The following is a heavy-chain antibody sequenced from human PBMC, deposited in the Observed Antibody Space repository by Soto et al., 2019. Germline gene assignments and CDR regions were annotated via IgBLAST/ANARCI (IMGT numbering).Heavy chain of an antibody. CDR3: ARSARPGATTPCDY. Sequence: ASVKVSWEASGGTFSSYSISWVLQAPGQGLEWMGGIIPIFGTANYAQKFQGRVTITADESTSTAYMELSSLRSEDTAVYYCARSARPGATTPCDYWGQGTLVTISS. V-gene: IGHV1-69*13. CDR1: GGTFSSYS. J-gene: IGHJ4*02. CDR2: IIPIFGTA. D-gene: IGHD1-26*01.